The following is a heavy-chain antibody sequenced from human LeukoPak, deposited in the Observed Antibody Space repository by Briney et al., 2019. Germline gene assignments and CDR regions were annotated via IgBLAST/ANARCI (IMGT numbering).Heavy chain of an antibody. CDR1: GFTFSSYS. Sequence: GRSLRLSFAASGFTFSSYSMNWVRQAPGKGLEWVSSISSSSSYIYYAGSVKGRFTISRDNAKNSLYLQMNSLRAEDTAVYYCARDKGSAAIPLWYFDLWGRGTLVTVSS. CDR3: ARDKGSAAIPLWYFDL. D-gene: IGHD2-2*01. J-gene: IGHJ2*01. V-gene: IGHV3-21*01. CDR2: ISSSSSYI.